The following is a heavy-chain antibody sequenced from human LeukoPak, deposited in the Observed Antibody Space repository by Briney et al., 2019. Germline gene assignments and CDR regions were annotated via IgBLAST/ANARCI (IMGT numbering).Heavy chain of an antibody. CDR1: GGTFSSYA. D-gene: IGHD3-22*01. V-gene: IGHV1-69*04. J-gene: IGHJ4*02. Sequence: SVKVSCKASGGTFSSYAISWVRQAPGQGLEWMGRIIPIFGIANYAQKFQGRVTITADKSTSTADMELSSLRSEDTAVYYCAREGYYDSSGYYPPAYYFDYWGQGTLVTVSS. CDR2: IIPIFGIA. CDR3: AREGYYDSSGYYPPAYYFDY.